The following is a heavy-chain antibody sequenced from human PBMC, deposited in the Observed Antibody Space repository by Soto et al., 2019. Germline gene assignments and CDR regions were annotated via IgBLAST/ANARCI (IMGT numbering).Heavy chain of an antibody. CDR1: GYNFKNYA. Sequence: QVQLVQSGAEVKRPGASVRVSCKASGYNFKNYAIHWVRQAPGQRLEWMGWSNEGSGNSRYSQKFQGRVSITRDTSANTVYMDLSSLKSEDTATYYCVRDYRAISGVVTLDYWGQGTLVTVSS. CDR2: SNEGSGNS. CDR3: VRDYRAISGVVTLDY. J-gene: IGHJ4*02. V-gene: IGHV1-3*01. D-gene: IGHD3-3*01.